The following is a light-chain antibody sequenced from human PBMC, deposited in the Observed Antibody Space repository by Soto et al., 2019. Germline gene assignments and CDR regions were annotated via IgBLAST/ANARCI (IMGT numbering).Light chain of an antibody. CDR3: QQYNSYLLT. Sequence: DIQMTQSPSTLSASVGDRVTITCRASQSISSWLAWYQQKPGKAPKLMIYKASSLESGVPSRFSGSGSGTEFTLTISSLQPDDFATYYCQQYNSYLLTFGGGTKVDIK. CDR1: QSISSW. CDR2: KAS. V-gene: IGKV1-5*03. J-gene: IGKJ4*01.